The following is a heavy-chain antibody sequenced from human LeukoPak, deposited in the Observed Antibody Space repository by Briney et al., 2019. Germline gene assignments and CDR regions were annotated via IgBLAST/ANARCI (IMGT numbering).Heavy chain of an antibody. D-gene: IGHD3-22*01. V-gene: IGHV3-11*01. CDR3: AKDPHYSDTGAFDI. CDR2: ITLSRTTI. J-gene: IGHJ3*02. Sequence: TGGSLRLSCAAFGFTVSVNYMSWVRQAPGKGLEWISYITLSRTTIYYAESVKGRFTISRDNSKNTLYLQMDSLRAADTAVYYCAKDPHYSDTGAFDIWGQGTLVTVSS. CDR1: GFTVSVNY.